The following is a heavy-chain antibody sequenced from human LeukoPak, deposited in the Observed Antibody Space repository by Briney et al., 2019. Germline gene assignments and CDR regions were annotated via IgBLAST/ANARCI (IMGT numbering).Heavy chain of an antibody. D-gene: IGHD6-13*01. CDR3: ATHSIAAVGFDY. V-gene: IGHV1-2*02. J-gene: IGHJ4*02. Sequence: ASVKVSCKASGYTFTGYYIHWVRQAPGQGLEWMGWINPNNADKTFAQKFQGRVTMTRDTSISTAYMELSRLTSDDTAVYYCATHSIAAVGFDYWGQGTLVTVS. CDR2: INPNNADK. CDR1: GYTFTGYY.